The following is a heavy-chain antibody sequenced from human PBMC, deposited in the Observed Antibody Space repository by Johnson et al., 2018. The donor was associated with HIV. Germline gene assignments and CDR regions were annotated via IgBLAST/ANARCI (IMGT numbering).Heavy chain of an antibody. J-gene: IGHJ3*02. CDR2: IYSGGST. CDR1: GFTVSSNY. Sequence: VQLVESGGGLVQPGGSLRLSCAASGFTVSSNYMSWVRQAPGKGLEWVSVIYSGGSTYYADSVKGRFTISRDNSKKTLYLQMNSLRTEDTAVYYCAKETRDSRSAFDILGQGTLVTVSS. V-gene: IGHV3-66*01. D-gene: IGHD3-22*01. CDR3: AKETRDSRSAFDI.